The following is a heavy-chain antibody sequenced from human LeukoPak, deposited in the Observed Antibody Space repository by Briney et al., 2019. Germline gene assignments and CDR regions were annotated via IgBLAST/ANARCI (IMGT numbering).Heavy chain of an antibody. CDR1: GASVSSASY. Sequence: PSETLSLTCTVSGASVSSASYWTWIRQPPGKGLEWIGYIYYSGSTNYNPSLKSRVTISVDTSKNQFSLKLSSVTAADTAVYYCARLPSRPYYYYYYGMDVWGQGTTVTVSS. CDR2: IYYSGST. D-gene: IGHD2-2*01. J-gene: IGHJ6*02. V-gene: IGHV4-61*01. CDR3: ARLPSRPYYYYYYGMDV.